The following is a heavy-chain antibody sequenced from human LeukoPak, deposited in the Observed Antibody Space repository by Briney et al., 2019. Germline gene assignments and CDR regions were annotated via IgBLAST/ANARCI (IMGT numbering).Heavy chain of an antibody. V-gene: IGHV3-7*01. D-gene: IGHD3-9*01. J-gene: IGHJ4*02. CDR2: IKQDGSEK. CDR3: ARGMVLRYFDWLPVYYSDY. Sequence: GGSLRLSCAASGFTFSSYWMSWVRQAPGKGLEWVANIKQDGSEKYYVDSVKGRFTISRDNAKNSLYLQMNSLRAEDTAVYYCARGMVLRYFDWLPVYYSDYWGQGTLVTVSS. CDR1: GFTFSSYW.